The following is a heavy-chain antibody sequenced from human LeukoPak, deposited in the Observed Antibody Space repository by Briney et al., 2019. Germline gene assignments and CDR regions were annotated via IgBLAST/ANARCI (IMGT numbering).Heavy chain of an antibody. D-gene: IGHD1-14*01. CDR1: GGSFSGYY. J-gene: IGHJ4*02. V-gene: IGHV4-34*01. CDR3: ARGLNPGPY. CDR2: INHSRST. Sequence: SETLSLTCAVYGGSFSGYYWSWIRQPPGKGLEWIGEINHSRSTNYNPSLKSRVTISVDTSKNQFSLKLSSVTAADTAVYYCARGLNPGPYWGQGTLVTVSS.